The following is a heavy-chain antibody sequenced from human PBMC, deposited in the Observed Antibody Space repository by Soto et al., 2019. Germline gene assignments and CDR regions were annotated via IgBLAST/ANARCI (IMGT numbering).Heavy chain of an antibody. V-gene: IGHV3-33*01. Sequence: QVQLVESGGGMVRPGTSLRLSCAATGFSFSAHGMHWVRQAPGKGLEWLAVINDGSEEGYADSVRGRFTISRDNARNILYLQMDNLRAEDSALYYCARDDLFVDIGLDHWGQGTLVTVSS. J-gene: IGHJ4*02. CDR2: INDGSEE. CDR1: GFSFSAHG. CDR3: ARDDLFVDIGLDH. D-gene: IGHD3-9*01.